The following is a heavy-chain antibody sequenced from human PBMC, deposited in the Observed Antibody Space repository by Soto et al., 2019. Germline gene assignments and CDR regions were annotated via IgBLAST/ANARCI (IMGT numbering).Heavy chain of an antibody. J-gene: IGHJ4*02. V-gene: IGHV3-30*03. CDR1: GFTFSSYG. CDR3: ARKGYGGRWSLDY. Sequence: QVQLVESGGGVVQPGRSLRLSCAASGFTFSSYGMHWACQVPGEGLEWVAVISYDGNRKYYADSVKGRFTISRDFSKNTADLHMNSLRAEDTAVYFCARKGYGGRWSLDYWGQGILVTVSS. CDR2: ISYDGNRK. D-gene: IGHD6-13*01.